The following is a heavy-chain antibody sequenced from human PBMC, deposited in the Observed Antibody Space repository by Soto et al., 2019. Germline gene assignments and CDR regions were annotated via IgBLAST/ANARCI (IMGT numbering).Heavy chain of an antibody. D-gene: IGHD1-26*01. V-gene: IGHV4-34*01. CDR3: ARGPGGKVPFDP. CDR2: INHSGST. CDR1: GGSFSGYY. Sequence: QVQLQQWGAGLLKPSETLSLTCAVYGGSFSGYYWSWIRQPPGKGLEWIGEINHSGSTNYNPSLKSRVTISVDPSTDLSSLKLSSVTAADTAVYCSARGPGGKVPFDPWGQGTLVTVSS. J-gene: IGHJ5*02.